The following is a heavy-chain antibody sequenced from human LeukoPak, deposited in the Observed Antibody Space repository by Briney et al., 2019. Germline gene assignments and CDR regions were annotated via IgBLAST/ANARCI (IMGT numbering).Heavy chain of an antibody. D-gene: IGHD3-9*01. V-gene: IGHV3-7*01. J-gene: IGHJ6*03. CDR3: VRMYYDVLTGFYSGSYHYHYADV. CDR1: GFTLSSYW. CDR2: IKQDGSEK. Sequence: GGSLRLSCAASGFTLSSYWMSWVRQAPGKGLEWVANIKQDGSEKYYVDSVKGRFTISRDNAKNSLYLQMNSLRAEDTAVYFCVRMYYDVLTGFYSGSYHYHYADVWGRGTTVTVSS.